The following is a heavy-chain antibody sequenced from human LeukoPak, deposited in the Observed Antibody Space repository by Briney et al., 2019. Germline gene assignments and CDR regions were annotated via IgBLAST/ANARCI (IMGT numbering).Heavy chain of an antibody. D-gene: IGHD2-2*02. J-gene: IGHJ5*02. CDR3: ARVNECSSSSCFTRWFDP. CDR1: DGSITSLNRY. V-gene: IGHV4-39*07. Sequence: SETLSLTCTVSDGSITSLNRYWGWIRQPPGKGLEWLGSVGYDGGPYHNPSLTSRVTMSIDSSRNQFSLSLTSVTAADTAVYYCARVNECSSSSCFTRWFDPWGQGTLVTVSS. CDR2: VGYDGGP.